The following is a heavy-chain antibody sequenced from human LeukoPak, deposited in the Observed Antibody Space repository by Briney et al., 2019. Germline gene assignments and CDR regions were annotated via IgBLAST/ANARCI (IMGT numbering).Heavy chain of an antibody. Sequence: ASVKVSCKASGYTFTSYAMHWVRQAPGQRLEWMGWINAANGSTKYSQKFQGRVTITRDTSASRAYMELSSLRSEDTAVYYCAGTYYYDSSGYYPAFDYWGQGTLVTVSS. D-gene: IGHD3-22*01. CDR2: INAANGST. J-gene: IGHJ4*02. V-gene: IGHV1-3*01. CDR3: AGTYYYDSSGYYPAFDY. CDR1: GYTFTSYA.